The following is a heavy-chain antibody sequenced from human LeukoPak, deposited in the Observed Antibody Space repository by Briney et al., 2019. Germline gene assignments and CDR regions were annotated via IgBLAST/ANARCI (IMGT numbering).Heavy chain of an antibody. D-gene: IGHD3-22*01. J-gene: IGHJ3*02. Sequence: GASVKASCKASGYTFTSYDINWVRQATGQGLEWMGWMNPNSGNTGYAQKFQGRVTMTRNTSISTAYMELSSLRSEDTAVYHCARGYYDSSGYAFDIWGQGTMVTVSS. CDR2: MNPNSGNT. V-gene: IGHV1-8*01. CDR1: GYTFTSYD. CDR3: ARGYYDSSGYAFDI.